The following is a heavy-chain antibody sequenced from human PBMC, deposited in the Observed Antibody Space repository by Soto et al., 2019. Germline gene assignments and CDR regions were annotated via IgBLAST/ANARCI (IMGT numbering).Heavy chain of an antibody. CDR3: AREGGGGTIAFDY. CDR1: GDSITTFY. CDR2: IYHSGHS. D-gene: IGHD6-13*01. V-gene: IGHV4-59*01. Sequence: PSETLSLTCTVSGDSITTFYWSWVRQPPGKGLEWIGYIYHSGHSNYNPSLKSRVTMAVDTSKNQFSLKVSSATAADTAVYYCAREGGGGTIAFDYWGQGTLVTVSS. J-gene: IGHJ4*02.